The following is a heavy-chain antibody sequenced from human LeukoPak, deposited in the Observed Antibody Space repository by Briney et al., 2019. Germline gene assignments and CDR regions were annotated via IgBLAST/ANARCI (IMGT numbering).Heavy chain of an antibody. D-gene: IGHD3-3*01. CDR1: GGSFSSYY. V-gene: IGHV4-59*10. CDR3: ARVGRYDFWYYFVY. Sequence: PSETLSLTCAVYGGSFSSYYWSWIRQPAGKGLEWIGRIYTSGSTNYNPSLKSRVTMSVDTSKNQFSLKLSSVTAADTAVYYCARVGRYDFWYYFVYWGQGTLVTVSS. CDR2: IYTSGST. J-gene: IGHJ4*02.